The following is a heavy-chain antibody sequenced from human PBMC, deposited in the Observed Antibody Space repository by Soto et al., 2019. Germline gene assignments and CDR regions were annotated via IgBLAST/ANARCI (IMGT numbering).Heavy chain of an antibody. CDR2: IYYSGST. CDR3: VRERPDGARLDP. CDR1: GGSISSGDYY. D-gene: IGHD6-25*01. Sequence: SETLFLTCTVSGGSISSGDYYWSWIRQPPGKGLEWIGYIYYSGSTYYNPSLKSRVTISVDTSKNQFSLKLSSVTAADTAVYYCVRERPDGARLDPWGQRTLVTVSS. J-gene: IGHJ5*02. V-gene: IGHV4-30-4*01.